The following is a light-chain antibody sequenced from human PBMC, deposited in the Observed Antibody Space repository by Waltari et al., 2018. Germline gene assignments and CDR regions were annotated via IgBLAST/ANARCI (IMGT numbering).Light chain of an antibody. CDR2: EVS. J-gene: IGLJ2*01. V-gene: IGLV2-8*01. Sequence: QSALTQPPSASGSPGQSVTISCTGTSSDVGAYNYVSWYQQHPGKAPKLMISEVSKRPSGVPDRFSGSKSGNTASLTGSGLQSEDEADYYCSSYGGSNTVVFGGGTKLTVL. CDR3: SSYGGSNTVV. CDR1: SSDVGAYNY.